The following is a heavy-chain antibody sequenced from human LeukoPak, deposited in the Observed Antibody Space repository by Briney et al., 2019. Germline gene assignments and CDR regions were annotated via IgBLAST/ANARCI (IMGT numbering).Heavy chain of an antibody. V-gene: IGHV4-39*07. CDR1: GGSISSGGYY. D-gene: IGHD6-6*01. CDR3: ARGRGSSIAARTYYFDY. Sequence: SETLSLTCTVSGGSISSGGYYWSWIRQPPGKGLEWIGEINHSGSTNYNSSLKSRVTISVDTSKNQFSLKLSSVTAADTAVYYCARGRGSSIAARTYYFDYWGQGTLVTVSS. CDR2: INHSGST. J-gene: IGHJ4*02.